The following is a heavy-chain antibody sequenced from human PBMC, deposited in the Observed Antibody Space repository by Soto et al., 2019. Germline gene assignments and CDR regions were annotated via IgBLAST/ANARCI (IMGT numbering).Heavy chain of an antibody. V-gene: IGHV3-23*01. Sequence: PGGSLRLSCAASGFTFSSYAVSWVRQAPGKGLEWVSAISGSGGSTYYADSVKGRFTISRDNSKNTLYLQMNSLRAEDAAVYYCAKGLYCSGGSCYIPLYYYYGMDVWGQGTTVTVSS. CDR3: AKGLYCSGGSCYIPLYYYYGMDV. D-gene: IGHD2-15*01. CDR2: ISGSGGST. J-gene: IGHJ6*02. CDR1: GFTFSSYA.